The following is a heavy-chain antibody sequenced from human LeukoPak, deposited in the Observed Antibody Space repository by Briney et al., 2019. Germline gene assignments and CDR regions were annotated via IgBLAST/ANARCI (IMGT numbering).Heavy chain of an antibody. CDR2: INQDGSAQ. J-gene: IGHJ4*02. Sequence: GGSLRLSCTASGSSFSGYWMSWVRQAPGKGLEWVANINQDGSAQYYVDSVKGQFTISRDNAKNSLYLQMNSLRVEDTAVYYCARDSESWTETGPRFDYWGQGTLVTVSS. V-gene: IGHV3-7*01. D-gene: IGHD3-9*01. CDR1: GSSFSGYW. CDR3: ARDSESWTETGPRFDY.